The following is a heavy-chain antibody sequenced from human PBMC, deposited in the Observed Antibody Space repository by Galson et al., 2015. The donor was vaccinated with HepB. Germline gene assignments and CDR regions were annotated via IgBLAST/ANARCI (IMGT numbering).Heavy chain of an antibody. D-gene: IGHD3-10*01. Sequence: SLRLSCAASGFTFSSYGMNWVRQAPGKGLEWVSYTSSSGSTIYYADSVKGRFTISRDNAKNSLYLQMNSLRAEDTAVYYCARDQVLLWFGELRGGPMDVWGQGTTVTVSS. V-gene: IGHV3-48*03. J-gene: IGHJ6*02. CDR2: TSSSGSTI. CDR1: GFTFSSYG. CDR3: ARDQVLLWFGELRGGPMDV.